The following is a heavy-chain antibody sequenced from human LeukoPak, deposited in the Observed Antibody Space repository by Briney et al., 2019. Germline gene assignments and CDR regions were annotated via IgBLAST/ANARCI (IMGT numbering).Heavy chain of an antibody. D-gene: IGHD4-17*01. V-gene: IGHV1-46*01. J-gene: IGHJ4*02. CDR2: INPSGGST. Sequence: GASVKVSCKASGYTFIRHYMHWVRQAPGQGLEWMGIINPSGGSTSYAQKFQGRVTMTRDTSTSTVYMELSRLRSEDTAVYYCARGGYGDRIDYWGQGTLVSVSS. CDR3: ARGGYGDRIDY. CDR1: GYTFIRHY.